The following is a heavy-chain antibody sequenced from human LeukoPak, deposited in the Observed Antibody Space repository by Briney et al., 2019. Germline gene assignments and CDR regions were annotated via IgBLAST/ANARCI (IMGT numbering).Heavy chain of an antibody. CDR1: GDTISSGDYY. D-gene: IGHD2-2*02. Sequence: SQTLSLTCTVSGDTISSGDYYWSWIRQRPGQDLEWFSYIYYSGSTYYNPSLKSRVTIAVDTSKNQFSLKLSSVTAADTAVYYCARVCSSTSCYTASGDYYGMDVWGQGTTVTVSS. CDR3: ARVCSSTSCYTASGDYYGMDV. V-gene: IGHV4-30-4*01. CDR2: IYYSGST. J-gene: IGHJ6*02.